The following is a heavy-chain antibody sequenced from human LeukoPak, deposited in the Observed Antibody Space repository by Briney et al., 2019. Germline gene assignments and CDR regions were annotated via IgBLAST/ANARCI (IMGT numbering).Heavy chain of an antibody. CDR3: AKGAGWERWLQYDY. J-gene: IGHJ4*02. CDR2: ISGSGGST. V-gene: IGHV3-23*01. CDR1: GFTFSSYA. Sequence: GGSLRLACAASGFTFSSYAMSWVRQAPGKGLEWVLAISGSGGSTYYADSVKGRFTISRDNSKNTLYLQMNSLRAEDTAVYYCAKGAGWERWLQYDYWGQGTLVTVSS. D-gene: IGHD5-24*01.